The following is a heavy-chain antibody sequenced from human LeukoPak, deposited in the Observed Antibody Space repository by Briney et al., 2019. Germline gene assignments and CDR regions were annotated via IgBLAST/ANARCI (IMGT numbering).Heavy chain of an antibody. J-gene: IGHJ4*02. CDR1: GFTFSSYS. Sequence: PGGSLRLSCAASGFTFSSYSMNWVRQAPGKGLEWVSSISSSSSYIYYADSVKGRFTISRDNAKNSLYLQMNSLRAEDTAVYYCAKDFPPYSSGWHDPPGYYFDYWGQGTLVTVSS. CDR2: ISSSSSYI. CDR3: AKDFPPYSSGWHDPPGYYFDY. D-gene: IGHD6-19*01. V-gene: IGHV3-21*01.